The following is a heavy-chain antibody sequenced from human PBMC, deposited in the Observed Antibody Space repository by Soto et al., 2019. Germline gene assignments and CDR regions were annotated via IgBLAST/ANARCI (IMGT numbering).Heavy chain of an antibody. Sequence: GGSLRLSCAASGFIFSSYGMHWVRQAPGKGLEWVAVISYDGSNKYYADSVKGRFTISRDNSKNTLYLQMNSLRAEDTAVYYYYYYMDVWGKGTTVTVSS. V-gene: IGHV3-30*03. CDR1: GFIFSSYG. J-gene: IGHJ6*03. CDR2: ISYDGSNK. CDR3: YYYMDV.